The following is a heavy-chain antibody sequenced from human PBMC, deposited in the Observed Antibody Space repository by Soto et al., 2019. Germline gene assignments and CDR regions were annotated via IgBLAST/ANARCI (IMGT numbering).Heavy chain of an antibody. D-gene: IGHD2-21*02. CDR1: GFPFSSYG. CDR2: ISYDGSNK. Sequence: GGSLRLSCTASGFPFSSYGMHWVCQAPGKGLEWVAVISYDGSNKYYADSVKGRFTGSRDNSKNTVYLQMNSLRAEDTAVYYCAKVAQGDPLISDYGMDVWGQGTTVTVSS. J-gene: IGHJ6*02. CDR3: AKVAQGDPLISDYGMDV. V-gene: IGHV3-30*18.